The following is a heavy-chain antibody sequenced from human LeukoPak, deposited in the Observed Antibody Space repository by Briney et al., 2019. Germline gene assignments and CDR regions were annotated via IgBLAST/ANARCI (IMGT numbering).Heavy chain of an antibody. CDR1: GFTFSSYG. J-gene: IGHJ4*02. Sequence: PGRSLRLYCAASGFTFSSYGMHWVRQAPGKGLEWVAVIWYDGSNKYYADSVKGRFTISRDNSKNTLYLQMNSLRAEDTAVYYCAKDLGRYCSGGSCYFFDYWGQGTLVTVSS. D-gene: IGHD2-15*01. CDR2: IWYDGSNK. CDR3: AKDLGRYCSGGSCYFFDY. V-gene: IGHV3-33*06.